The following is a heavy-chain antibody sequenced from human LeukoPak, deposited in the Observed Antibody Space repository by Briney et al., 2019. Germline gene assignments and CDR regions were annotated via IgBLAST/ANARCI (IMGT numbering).Heavy chain of an antibody. V-gene: IGHV5-51*01. Sequence: GESRKISCKTSGYDFVSHWIGWVRQMPGKGPEWMGRIFPGTADTRYSPSFQGQVTISADTSINTAYLQWSSLKASDTAMYYCAKSECRGILGCPDYWGPGTLVTVSS. CDR1: GYDFVSHW. CDR2: IFPGTADT. J-gene: IGHJ4*02. D-gene: IGHD3-10*01. CDR3: AKSECRGILGCPDY.